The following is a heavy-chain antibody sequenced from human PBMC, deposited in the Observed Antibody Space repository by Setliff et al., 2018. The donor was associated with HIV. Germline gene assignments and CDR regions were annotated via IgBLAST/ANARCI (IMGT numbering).Heavy chain of an antibody. D-gene: IGHD6-19*01. CDR2: ISSSGSSI. CDR3: ASDLYSSGWRWGAFDI. Sequence: GGSLRLSCAASGFTFSDYYMSWIRQAPGKGLEWVSYISSSGSSIYYADSVKGRFTISRDNAKNSLYLQMNSLRAEDTAVYYCASDLYSSGWRWGAFDIWGQGTTVTVSS. J-gene: IGHJ3*02. CDR1: GFTFSDYY. V-gene: IGHV3-11*04.